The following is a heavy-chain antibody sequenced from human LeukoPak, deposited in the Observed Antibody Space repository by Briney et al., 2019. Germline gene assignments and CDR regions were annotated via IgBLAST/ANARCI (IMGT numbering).Heavy chain of an antibody. Sequence: SVKVSCKASGGTFSSYAISWVRQAPGQGLEWMGGIIPILGTANYAQKFQGRVTITTDESTSTAYIELSSLRSEDTAVYYCARSDLGYCSSTSCRPPYYYYYYMGVWGKGTTVTVSS. CDR3: ARSDLGYCSSTSCRPPYYYYYYMGV. J-gene: IGHJ6*03. CDR2: IIPILGTA. V-gene: IGHV1-69*05. CDR1: GGTFSSYA. D-gene: IGHD2-2*01.